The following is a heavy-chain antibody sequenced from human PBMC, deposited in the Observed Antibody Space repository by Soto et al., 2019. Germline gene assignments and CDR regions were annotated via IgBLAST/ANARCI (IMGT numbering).Heavy chain of an antibody. Sequence: GGSLRLSCAASGFTFSDHYMDWVRQAPGKGLEWVGRTRNKANSYTTEYAASVKGRFTISRDDSKNSLYLQMNSLKTEDTAVYYCARNYYDSSGYYSDGAFDIWGQGTMVTVSS. D-gene: IGHD3-22*01. CDR3: ARNYYDSSGYYSDGAFDI. CDR2: TRNKANSYTT. CDR1: GFTFSDHY. J-gene: IGHJ3*02. V-gene: IGHV3-72*01.